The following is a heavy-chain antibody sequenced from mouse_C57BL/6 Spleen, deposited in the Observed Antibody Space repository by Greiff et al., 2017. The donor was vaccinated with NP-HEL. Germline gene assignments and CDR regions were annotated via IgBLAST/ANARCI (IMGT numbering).Heavy chain of an antibody. CDR3: ARGSTGAWFAY. D-gene: IGHD1-1*01. Sequence: VQLQQPGAELVKPGASVKLSCKASGYTFTSYWMHWVKQRPGRGLEWIGMIDPNSGGTKYNEKFKSKATLTVDKSSSSAYMQLSSLTSDDASVYYWARGSTGAWFAYWGQGTLVTVSA. CDR2: IDPNSGGT. CDR1: GYTFTSYW. J-gene: IGHJ3*01. V-gene: IGHV1-62-3*01.